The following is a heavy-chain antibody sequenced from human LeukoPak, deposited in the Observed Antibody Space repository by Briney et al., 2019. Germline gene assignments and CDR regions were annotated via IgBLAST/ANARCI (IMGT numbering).Heavy chain of an antibody. CDR3: ARVGCVDYYGSGSHYCWFDT. J-gene: IGHJ5*02. CDR1: GGSISSYY. D-gene: IGHD3-10*01. Sequence: SETLSLTCTVSGGSISSYYWSWIRQPAGKGLEWIGRIYTSGSTNYNPSLKSRVTISVDTSKNQFSLKLSSVTAAATAVYYCARVGCVDYYGSGSHYCWFDTWGEGTLVTVSS. CDR2: IYTSGST. V-gene: IGHV4-4*07.